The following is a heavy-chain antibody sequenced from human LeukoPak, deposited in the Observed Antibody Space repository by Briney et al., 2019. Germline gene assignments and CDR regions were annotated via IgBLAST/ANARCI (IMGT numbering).Heavy chain of an antibody. CDR1: GGSFSGYY. CDR2: INHSGST. CDR3: ARVYGGSSSPFGY. J-gene: IGHJ4*02. D-gene: IGHD4-23*01. V-gene: IGHV4-34*01. Sequence: PSETLSLTCAVYGGSFSGYYWSWIRQPPGKGVEWIGEINHSGSTNYNPSLKSRVTISVDTSKNQSSLKLRSVTAADKAVYYCARVYGGSSSPFGYWGQGTLVTVSS.